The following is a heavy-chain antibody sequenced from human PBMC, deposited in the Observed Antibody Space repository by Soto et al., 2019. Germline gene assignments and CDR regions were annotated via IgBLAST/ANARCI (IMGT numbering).Heavy chain of an antibody. Sequence: ASVKVSCKASGYTSADFGISWVRQAPGQGLEWMGWVSGNSGASNPAPKVQGRITMTLDTSTGVSYMALRSLRSDDTAIYYCVRDQKYFRVNGNWFDSWGQGTLVTVSS. J-gene: IGHJ5*01. D-gene: IGHD2-2*01. CDR1: GYTSADFG. V-gene: IGHV1-18*04. CDR3: VRDQKYFRVNGNWFDS. CDR2: VSGNSGAS.